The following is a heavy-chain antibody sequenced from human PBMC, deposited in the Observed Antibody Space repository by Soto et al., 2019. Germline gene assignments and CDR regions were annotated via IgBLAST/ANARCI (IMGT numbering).Heavy chain of an antibody. CDR1: GYSFTDYH. V-gene: IGHV1-2*04. J-gene: IGHJ3*02. CDR3: ARDRSDDLNSFDAFDI. D-gene: IGHD1-1*01. Sequence: ASVKVSCKASGYSFTDYHIHWVRQAPGQGLEWLGRINPKSGGTSTAQKFQGWVTMTTDTSISTASMELTRLTSDDTAVYYCARDRSDDLNSFDAFDIWGQVTMVTVSS. CDR2: INPKSGGT.